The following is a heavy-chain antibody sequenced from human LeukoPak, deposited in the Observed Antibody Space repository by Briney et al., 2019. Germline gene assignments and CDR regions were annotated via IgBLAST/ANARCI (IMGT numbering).Heavy chain of an antibody. Sequence: GGSLRLSCAASGFTFSDSYMSWIRQVPGKGLEWTSYISSSGGTIYYADSVKGRFTISRDNAKNSLYLQMNSLRAEDTAVYYCAKEGGDWGEGYFDYWGQGTLVTVSS. CDR3: AKEGGDWGEGYFDY. J-gene: IGHJ4*02. D-gene: IGHD7-27*01. CDR2: ISSSGGTI. V-gene: IGHV3-11*01. CDR1: GFTFSDSY.